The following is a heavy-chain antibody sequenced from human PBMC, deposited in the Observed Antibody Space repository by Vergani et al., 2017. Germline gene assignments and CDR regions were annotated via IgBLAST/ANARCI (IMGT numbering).Heavy chain of an antibody. CDR1: GGSISSSSYY. V-gene: IGHV4-39*07. D-gene: IGHD3-3*01. J-gene: IGHJ6*03. Sequence: QLQLQESGPGLVKPSETLSLTCTVSGGSISSSSYYWGWIRQPPGKGLEWIGSIYYSGNTYYNPSIKSRVTISVDTSKNQFALKLSSVTAAETAVYYCARVGLVTIFGVVMDYMDVWGKGTTVTVS. CDR3: ARVGLVTIFGVVMDYMDV. CDR2: IYYSGNT.